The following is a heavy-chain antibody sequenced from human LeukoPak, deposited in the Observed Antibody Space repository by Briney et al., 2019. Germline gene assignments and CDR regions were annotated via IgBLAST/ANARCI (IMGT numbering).Heavy chain of an antibody. CDR2: IHDSGNT. CDR1: GGSIGGYY. V-gene: IGHV4-4*08. CDR3: ARTEYYDKSGNY. D-gene: IGHD3-16*01. Sequence: PSETLSLTCTVSGGSIGGYYWSWIRQSPEKGLEWIGHIHDSGNTDYNPSLKGRVTIPVDTSRKQFSLTLTSVTAADTAVYYCARTEYYDKSGNYWG. J-gene: IGHJ4*01.